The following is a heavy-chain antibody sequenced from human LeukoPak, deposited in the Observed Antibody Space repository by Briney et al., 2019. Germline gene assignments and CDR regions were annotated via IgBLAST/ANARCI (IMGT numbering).Heavy chain of an antibody. V-gene: IGHV1-46*01. D-gene: IGHD2-2*01. CDR2: INPSGGST. J-gene: IGHJ6*03. Sequence: ASVTVSCKASGYTFTSYYMHWVRQAPGQGLEWMGVINPSGGSTSYAQKFQGRVTMTRDMSTSTVYMELSSLRSEDTAVYYCATRSVSSKGYYYYYMDVWGKGTTVTVSS. CDR3: ATRSVSSKGYYYYYMDV. CDR1: GYTFTSYY.